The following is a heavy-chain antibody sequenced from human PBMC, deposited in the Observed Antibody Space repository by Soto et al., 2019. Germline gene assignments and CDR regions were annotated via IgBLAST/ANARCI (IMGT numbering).Heavy chain of an antibody. CDR1: GGSISSGGDY. Sequence: SETLSLTCTVSGGSISSGGDYWSWIRQHPGKGLEWIGYIYYSGSTYYNPSLKSRVTISVDTSKNQFSLKLSSVTAADTAVYYCARDSGITILYGMDVWGQGTTVTVSS. D-gene: IGHD3-3*01. V-gene: IGHV4-31*03. J-gene: IGHJ6*02. CDR3: ARDSGITILYGMDV. CDR2: IYYSGST.